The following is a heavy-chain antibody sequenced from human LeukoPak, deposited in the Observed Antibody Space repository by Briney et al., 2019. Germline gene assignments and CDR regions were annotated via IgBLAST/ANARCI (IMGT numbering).Heavy chain of an antibody. J-gene: IGHJ3*02. CDR3: ARDCSSTSCYMSGRAFDI. D-gene: IGHD2-2*02. Sequence: SETLSLTCTVSGGSISSYYWSWIRQPPGKGLEWIGYIYYSGSTNYNPSLKSRATISVDTSKNQFSLKLSSVTAADTAVYYRARDCSSTSCYMSGRAFDIWGQGTMVTVSS. CDR2: IYYSGST. CDR1: GGSISSYY. V-gene: IGHV4-59*01.